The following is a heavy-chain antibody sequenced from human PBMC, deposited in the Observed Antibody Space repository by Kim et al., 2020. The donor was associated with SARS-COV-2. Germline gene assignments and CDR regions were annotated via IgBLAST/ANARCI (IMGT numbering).Heavy chain of an antibody. J-gene: IGHJ4*02. Sequence: YAPKFQGEVTMTRDTSTSTVYMELSSLRSEDTAVYYCARRDSSGSPGGYWGQGTLVTVSS. D-gene: IGHD3-22*01. V-gene: IGHV1-46*01. CDR3: ARRDSSGSPGGY.